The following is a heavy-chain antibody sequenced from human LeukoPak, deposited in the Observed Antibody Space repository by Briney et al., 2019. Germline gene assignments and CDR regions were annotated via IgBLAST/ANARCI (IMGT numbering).Heavy chain of an antibody. CDR2: IYSGGNT. V-gene: IGHV3-66*01. CDR1: GFTFGSYS. J-gene: IGHJ4*02. Sequence: GGSLRLSCAASGFTFGSYSMTWVRQAPGKGLEWVSVIYSGGNTYYADSVKGRFTISRDNSKNTLYLQMNSLRAEDTAVYYCARGGYSSSQKMGYWGQGTLVTVSS. D-gene: IGHD6-6*01. CDR3: ARGGYSSSQKMGY.